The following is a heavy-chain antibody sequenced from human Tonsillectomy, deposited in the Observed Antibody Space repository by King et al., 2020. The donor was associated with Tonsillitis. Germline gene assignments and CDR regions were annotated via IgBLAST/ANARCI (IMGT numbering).Heavy chain of an antibody. CDR3: ASFLTGEGY. V-gene: IGHV1-2*02. D-gene: IGHD7-27*01. Sequence: QLVQSGAEVKKPGASVKVSCKASGYTFTGYYMHWVRQAPGQGLEWVGWINPNSGGTNYAPKFQGRGTMTRDTPISTAYMALSRLRSDDTAVYYCASFLTGEGYWGQGTLVTVSS. CDR1: GYTFTGYY. J-gene: IGHJ4*02. CDR2: INPNSGGT.